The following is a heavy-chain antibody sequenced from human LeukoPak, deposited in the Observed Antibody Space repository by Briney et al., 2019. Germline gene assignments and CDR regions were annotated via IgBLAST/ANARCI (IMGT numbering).Heavy chain of an antibody. CDR1: GGSISSYY. CDR3: AREVGWFGELLSADYFDY. D-gene: IGHD3-10*01. J-gene: IGHJ4*02. V-gene: IGHV4-4*07. CDR2: IYTSGST. Sequence: AETLSLTCTVSGGSISSYYWIWIRQPAGKGLEWIGRIYTSGSTNYNPSLKSRVTMSVDTSKNQFSLKLSSVTAADTAVYYCAREVGWFGELLSADYFDYWGQGTLVTVSS.